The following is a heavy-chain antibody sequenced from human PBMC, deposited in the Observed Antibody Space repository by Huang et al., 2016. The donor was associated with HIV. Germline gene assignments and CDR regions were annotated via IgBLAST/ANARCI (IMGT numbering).Heavy chain of an antibody. CDR2: INYDGST. J-gene: IGHJ4*02. D-gene: IGHD3-3*01. CDR1: GVSVTRSPWY. Sequence: QPRLQESGPGLVKPSETLSLTCTVSGVSVTRSPWYWVWVRQSPGKGLEWIASINYDGSTYYKSSLKSRLTTSRDTSKNQFSLKLTSVTAADTAVYFCARDIAIFGEPLDSWGQGMAVTVSS. CDR3: ARDIAIFGEPLDS. V-gene: IGHV4-39*01.